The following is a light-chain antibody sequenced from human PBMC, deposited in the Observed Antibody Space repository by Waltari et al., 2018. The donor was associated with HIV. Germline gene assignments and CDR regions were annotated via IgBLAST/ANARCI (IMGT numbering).Light chain of an antibody. V-gene: IGLV2-14*01. J-gene: IGLJ2*01. Sequence: QSALTQPASVSESPGQSITISCTGTSSDVGNSKYVSWYQQHPGKAPKLMLYEVSNRPSGVSSRFSGSKSGNTASLTISGLQAEDEADYYCSSYTSDNTVLFGGGTRLTVL. CDR3: SSYTSDNTVL. CDR1: SSDVGNSKY. CDR2: EVS.